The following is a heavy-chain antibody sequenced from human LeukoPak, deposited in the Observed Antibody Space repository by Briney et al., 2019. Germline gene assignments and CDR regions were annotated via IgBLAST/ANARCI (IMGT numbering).Heavy chain of an antibody. CDR1: GFTFSSYA. CDR3: AVLAAADY. J-gene: IGHJ4*02. Sequence: GGSLRLSCAASGFTFSSYAMTWVRQAPGKGLEWVSSIRGSGDNTYYADSVKGRFTISRDNSKNTLYLQMNSLRAEDTAVYYCAVLAAADYWGQGTLVTVSS. CDR2: IRGSGDNT. D-gene: IGHD2-2*01. V-gene: IGHV3-23*01.